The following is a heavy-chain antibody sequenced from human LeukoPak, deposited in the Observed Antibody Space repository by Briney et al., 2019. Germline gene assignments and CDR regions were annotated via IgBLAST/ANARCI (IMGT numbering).Heavy chain of an antibody. CDR3: ARDSGGSCYDY. J-gene: IGHJ4*02. V-gene: IGHV4-61*02. D-gene: IGHD2-15*01. CDR2: IYTSGST. CDR1: GGSISSGSYY. Sequence: SETLSLTCTVSGGSISSGSYYWSWIRQPAGKGLEWIGRIYTSGSTNYNPSLKSRVTISVDTSKNQFSLKLSSVTAADTAVYYCARDSGGSCYDYWGQGTLVTVSS.